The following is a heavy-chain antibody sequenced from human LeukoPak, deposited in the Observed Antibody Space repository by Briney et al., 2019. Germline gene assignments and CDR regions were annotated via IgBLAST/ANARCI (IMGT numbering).Heavy chain of an antibody. J-gene: IGHJ4*02. CDR1: GGSFSSYY. CDR2: IYYSGST. CDR3: ARGGKKYSYGFYFDY. D-gene: IGHD5-18*01. V-gene: IGHV4-59*12. Sequence: SETLSLTCTVSGGSFSSYYWSWIRQPPGKGLEWIGYIYYSGSTNYNPSLKSRVTISVDTSKNQFSLKLSSVTAADTAVYYCARGGKKYSYGFYFDYWGQGTLVTVSS.